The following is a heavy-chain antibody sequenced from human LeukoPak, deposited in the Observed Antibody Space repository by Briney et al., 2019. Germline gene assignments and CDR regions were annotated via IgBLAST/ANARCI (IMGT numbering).Heavy chain of an antibody. Sequence: PGGSLRLSCAASGFTFSSYAMSWVRQAPWKGLEWVSAISGSGGSTYYADSVKGRFTISRDNSKNTLYLQMNSLRAEDTAVYYCAKEEYYYDSSGYPRGYYFDYWGQGTLVTVSS. V-gene: IGHV3-23*01. D-gene: IGHD3-22*01. J-gene: IGHJ4*02. CDR1: GFTFSSYA. CDR3: AKEEYYYDSSGYPRGYYFDY. CDR2: ISGSGGST.